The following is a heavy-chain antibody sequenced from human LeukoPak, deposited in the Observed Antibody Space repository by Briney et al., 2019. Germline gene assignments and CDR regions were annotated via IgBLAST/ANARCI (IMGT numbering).Heavy chain of an antibody. D-gene: IGHD1-26*01. CDR3: ARRSGSYQADFDY. CDR1: GFTFNDYY. CDR2: ISGSGSSI. Sequence: GSLRLSCAASGFTFNDYYMSWIRQAPGKGLEWVSYISGSGSSIYYADSVKGRFTISRDNAKNSLDLQMNSLGAEDTAVYYCARRSGSYQADFDYWGQGTLVTVSS. V-gene: IGHV3-11*01. J-gene: IGHJ4*02.